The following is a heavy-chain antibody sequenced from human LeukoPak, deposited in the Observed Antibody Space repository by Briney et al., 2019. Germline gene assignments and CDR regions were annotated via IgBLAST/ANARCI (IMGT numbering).Heavy chain of an antibody. CDR1: GYSFTSYW. D-gene: IGHD3-3*01. J-gene: IGHJ5*02. Sequence: LGESLKIPCKGSGYSFTSYWIGWVRQMPGKSLEWMGITYTGDSDTRYSASIQGQVTISTDKSISTAYLQWSSLKASDTAMYYCARQSEEYDFWSGYYLNPNWFDPWGQGTLVTVSS. CDR2: TYTGDSDT. V-gene: IGHV5-51*01. CDR3: ARQSEEYDFWSGYYLNPNWFDP.